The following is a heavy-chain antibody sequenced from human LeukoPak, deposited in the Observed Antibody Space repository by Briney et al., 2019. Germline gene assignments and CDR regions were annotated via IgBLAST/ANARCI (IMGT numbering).Heavy chain of an antibody. CDR2: IIPIFGTA. CDR1: GGTFSSCA. CDR3: ARAKGIREYMDV. Sequence: SVKVSTKTSGGTFSSCAISCVRQAPGQGVEWLGGIIPIFGTANYAQKFQVRVTITTDESTGTAYMELSSLRSEDTAVYYCARAKGIREYMDVWGKGTTVTVSS. J-gene: IGHJ6*03. D-gene: IGHD3-10*01. V-gene: IGHV1-69*05.